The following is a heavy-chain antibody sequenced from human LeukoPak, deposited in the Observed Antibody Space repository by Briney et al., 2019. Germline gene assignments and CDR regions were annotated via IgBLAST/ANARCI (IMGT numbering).Heavy chain of an antibody. CDR1: GGSISSGGYY. CDR2: IYYSGST. CDR3: ASGYCSSTSCYYNY. V-gene: IGHV4-31*03. D-gene: IGHD2-2*03. J-gene: IGHJ4*02. Sequence: SQTLSLTCTVSGGSISSGGYYWSWIPQHPGKGLEWIGYIYYSGSTYYNPSLKSRVTISVDTSKNQFSLKLSSVTAADTAVYYCASGYCSSTSCYYNYWGQGTLVTVSS.